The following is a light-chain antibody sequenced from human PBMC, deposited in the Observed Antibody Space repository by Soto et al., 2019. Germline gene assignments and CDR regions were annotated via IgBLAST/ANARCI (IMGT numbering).Light chain of an antibody. V-gene: IGLV1-40*01. CDR1: SPNIGAIYG. CDR2: VNT. CDR3: QSYDDSLSAFV. Sequence: QSVLTQPPSVSGAPGQRVTISCTGSSPNIGAIYGVHWYQQLPGTAPKLLIYVNTNRPSGVPDRFSASKSGTSASLAINGLQAEDEADYYCQSYDDSLSAFVFGTGTKVTVL. J-gene: IGLJ1*01.